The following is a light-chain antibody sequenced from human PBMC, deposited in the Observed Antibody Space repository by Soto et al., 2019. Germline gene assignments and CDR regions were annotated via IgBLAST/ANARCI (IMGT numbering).Light chain of an antibody. CDR2: MAS. Sequence: DIQMTQYPPILSASLALRVSITHRASQSLSGWLAWYQQEPGKAPKLLIYMASSLESGVPSRFSGSGSGTEFTLTISSLQPDDFATYYCQHYSGYSWTFGQGTKVDIK. J-gene: IGKJ1*01. CDR1: QSLSGW. V-gene: IGKV1-5*03. CDR3: QHYSGYSWT.